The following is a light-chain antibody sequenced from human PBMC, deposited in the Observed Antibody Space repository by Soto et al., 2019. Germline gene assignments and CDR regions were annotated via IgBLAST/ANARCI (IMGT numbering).Light chain of an antibody. CDR1: QSVSSSY. J-gene: IGKJ1*01. CDR3: QQYGSSPWT. Sequence: EIVLTQSPGTLSLSPGERATLSCRASQSVSSSYLAWYQQKPGQAPRPLIYGASSRAIGIPDLFSCSEYGTDFALTISRLEPEDFAVYYCQQYGSSPWTFGQGTKVEIK. V-gene: IGKV3-20*01. CDR2: GAS.